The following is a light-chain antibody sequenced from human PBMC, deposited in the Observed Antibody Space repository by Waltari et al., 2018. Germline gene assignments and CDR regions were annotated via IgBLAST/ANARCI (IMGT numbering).Light chain of an antibody. CDR3: MQGSLWPPT. CDR2: RVS. V-gene: IGKV2-30*02. CDR1: QGLVHSDGNTY. J-gene: IGKJ4*01. Sequence: DVVLTQSPLSLPVTLGQPASISCRSSQGLVHSDGNTYLNWFHQRPGQSPRRLIYRVSRRAAGVPDTFSGSGSGTDFTLKISRVEAEDVGVYYCMQGSLWPPTFGAGTKVEIK.